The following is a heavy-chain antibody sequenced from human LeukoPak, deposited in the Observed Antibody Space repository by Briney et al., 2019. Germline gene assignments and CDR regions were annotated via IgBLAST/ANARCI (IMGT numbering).Heavy chain of an antibody. J-gene: IGHJ4*02. CDR2: ISHSGMT. D-gene: IGHD6-13*01. V-gene: IGHV4-30-4*01. CDR3: ARETIPAANDY. Sequence: PSETLSLTCTVSGDSISSGDYYWSWIRQPPGKGLEWIGYISHSGMTYYNPSLKSRASMAVDTSKNQFSLKLSSVTAADTAVYFCARETIPAANDYWGQGILVTVSS. CDR1: GDSISSGDYY.